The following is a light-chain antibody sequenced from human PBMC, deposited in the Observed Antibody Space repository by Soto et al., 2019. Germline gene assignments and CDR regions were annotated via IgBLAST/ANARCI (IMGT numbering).Light chain of an antibody. CDR1: QSLLNYKGYVY. J-gene: IGKJ3*01. CDR3: QQRTSWLT. V-gene: IGKV2-28*01. CDR2: LGS. Sequence: DIVMSQSPVTLPVTPGEPASISCRSSQSLLNYKGYVYLDWYVQKPGQSQQLLIYLGSNRASGVPDRFSGSGSGTDFTLTISSLEPDDFAVYYCQQRTSWLTFGPVTKVDI.